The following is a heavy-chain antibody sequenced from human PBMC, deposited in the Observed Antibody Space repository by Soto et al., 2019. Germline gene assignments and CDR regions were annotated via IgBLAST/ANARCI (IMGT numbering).Heavy chain of an antibody. D-gene: IGHD3-22*01. V-gene: IGHV1-69*13. CDR2: IIPIFGTA. CDR1: GGTFSSYA. CDR3: ARDYYDSSGYPRNAFDI. J-gene: IGHJ3*02. Sequence: ASVKVSCKASGGTFSSYAISWVRQAPGQGLEWMGGIIPIFGTANYAQKFQGRVTITADESTSTAYMELSSLRSEDTAVYYCARDYYDSSGYPRNAFDIWGQGTMVTVS.